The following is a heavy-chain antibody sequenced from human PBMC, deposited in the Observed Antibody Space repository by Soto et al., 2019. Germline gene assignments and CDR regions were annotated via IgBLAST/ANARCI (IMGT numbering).Heavy chain of an antibody. CDR2: IRNKANSSDT. J-gene: IGHJ5*01. V-gene: IGHV3-72*01. D-gene: IGHD2-2*01. CDR1: GFSFSDYY. Sequence: EMQLVESGGDLVQPGGSLRLSCAASGFSFSDYYMDWVRQAPGKGLEWVGRIRNKANSSDTEYTAYVKAIFTISSDDTKNSINMLKHSMNTVDTDVYYGACVPLVARPAAHRGWFDSWGQGTLVTVSS. CDR3: ACVPLVARPAAHRGWFDS.